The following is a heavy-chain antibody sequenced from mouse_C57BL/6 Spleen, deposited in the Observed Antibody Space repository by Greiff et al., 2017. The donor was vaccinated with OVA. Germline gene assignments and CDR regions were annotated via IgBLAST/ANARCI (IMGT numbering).Heavy chain of an antibody. J-gene: IGHJ2*01. Sequence: QVQLQQPGAELVKPGASVKLSCKASGYTFTSYWMHWVKQRPGQGLEWIGMIHPNSGSTNYNEKFKSKATLTVDKSSSTAYMQLSSLTSEDSAVYYCATHYYGSSLFDYWGKGTTLTVSS. CDR2: IHPNSGST. CDR1: GYTFTSYW. CDR3: ATHYYGSSLFDY. V-gene: IGHV1-64*01. D-gene: IGHD1-1*01.